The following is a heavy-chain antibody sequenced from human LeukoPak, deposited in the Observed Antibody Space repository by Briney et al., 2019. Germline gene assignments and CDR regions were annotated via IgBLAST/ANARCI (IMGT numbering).Heavy chain of an antibody. D-gene: IGHD3-10*01. CDR2: INPSGGST. Sequence: ASVKVSCKASGYTFTSYYMHWVRQAPGQGLEWMGIINPSGGSTSYAQKFQGRVTMTRDTSTSTVYMELSSLRSEDTAVYYCARDLPQYYYGSGNYGMDVWGQGTTVTVSS. CDR1: GYTFTSYY. J-gene: IGHJ6*02. CDR3: ARDLPQYYYGSGNYGMDV. V-gene: IGHV1-46*01.